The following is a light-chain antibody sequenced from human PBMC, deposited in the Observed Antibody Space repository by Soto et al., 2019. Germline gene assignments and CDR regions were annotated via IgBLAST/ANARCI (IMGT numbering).Light chain of an antibody. V-gene: IGKV1-27*01. CDR1: QGI. CDR3: QRYNSALSRT. J-gene: IGKJ1*01. CDR2: GAS. Sequence: DIQMTQSPSSLSASVGDRVTITCRASQGIPKLLIYGASTLHSGVPSRFSGSGFGTDFTLTISSLQPEDVASYCCQRYNSALSRTFGQDTKVDIK.